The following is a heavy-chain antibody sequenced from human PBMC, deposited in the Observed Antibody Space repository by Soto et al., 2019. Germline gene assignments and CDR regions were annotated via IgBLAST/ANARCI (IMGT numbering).Heavy chain of an antibody. Sequence: EVQLVESGGGLVQPGGSLRLSCAASGFSFSDYWMHWVRQAPGKGLVWVSCIDTDGSTTTYADSVKGRFTISRDNVKKTLYLKMDSLGAEATALYYCSRGGGFSGNYLGGQGTLVTVSS. CDR1: GFSFSDYW. CDR2: IDTDGSTT. CDR3: SRGGGFSGNYL. V-gene: IGHV3-74*01. J-gene: IGHJ4*02. D-gene: IGHD1-26*01.